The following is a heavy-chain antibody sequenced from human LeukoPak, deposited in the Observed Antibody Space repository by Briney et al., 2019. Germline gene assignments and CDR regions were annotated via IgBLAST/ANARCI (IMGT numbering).Heavy chain of an antibody. CDR2: IWYDGSNK. CDR3: ANHYYDSSGYYSFDY. CDR1: GFTFSNYG. Sequence: GGSLRLSCAASGFTFSNYGMHWVRQAPGKGLEWVAVIWYDGSNKYYADSVKGRFTISRDNSKNTLYLQMNSLRAEDTAVYYCANHYYDSSGYYSFDYWGQGTLVTVSS. V-gene: IGHV3-33*06. D-gene: IGHD3-22*01. J-gene: IGHJ4*02.